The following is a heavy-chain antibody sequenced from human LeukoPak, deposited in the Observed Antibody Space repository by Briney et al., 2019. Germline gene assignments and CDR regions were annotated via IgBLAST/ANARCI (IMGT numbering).Heavy chain of an antibody. Sequence: ASVKVSCKASGYTFTSYYMHWVRQATGQGLEWMGWMNPNSGNTGYAQKFQGRVTMTRNTSISTAYMELSSLRSEDTAVYYCARSMVREFDYWGQGTLVTVSS. CDR3: ARSMVREFDY. D-gene: IGHD3-10*01. J-gene: IGHJ4*02. CDR2: MNPNSGNT. V-gene: IGHV1-8*02. CDR1: GYTFTSYY.